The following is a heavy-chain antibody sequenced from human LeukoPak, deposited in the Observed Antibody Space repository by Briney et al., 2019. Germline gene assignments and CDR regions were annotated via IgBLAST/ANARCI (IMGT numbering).Heavy chain of an antibody. CDR2: ISYDGSNK. J-gene: IGHJ4*02. CDR3: AKEVGTFTLDY. D-gene: IGHD1-26*01. V-gene: IGHV3-30*18. Sequence: GGSLRLSCGASGFTLSDHYMDWVRQAPGKGLEWVAVISYDGSNKYYADSVKGRFTISRDNSKDTLYLQMNSLRAEDTAVYYCAKEVGTFTLDYWGQGTLVTVSS. CDR1: GFTLSDHY.